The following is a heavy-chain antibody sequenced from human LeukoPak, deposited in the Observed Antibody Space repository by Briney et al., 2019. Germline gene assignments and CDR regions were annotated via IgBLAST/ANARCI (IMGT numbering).Heavy chain of an antibody. CDR2: ISAYNGNT. Sequence: ASVKVSCKASGYTFTSYGISWVRQAPGQGLEWMGWISAYNGNTNYAQKLQGRVTMTTDTSTSTAYMELRSLRSDDTAVYYCATATIFGVVIDHDGLGAFDIWGQGTMVTVSS. D-gene: IGHD3-3*01. V-gene: IGHV1-18*01. J-gene: IGHJ3*02. CDR1: GYTFTSYG. CDR3: ATATIFGVVIDHDGLGAFDI.